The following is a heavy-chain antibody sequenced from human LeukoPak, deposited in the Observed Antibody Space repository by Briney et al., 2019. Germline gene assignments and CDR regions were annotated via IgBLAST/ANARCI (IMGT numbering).Heavy chain of an antibody. CDR1: GYTFTGYF. D-gene: IGHD2-2*01. V-gene: IGHV1-2*02. CDR2: INPNSGGT. CDR3: ATGIVVVPIAKVPEY. J-gene: IGHJ4*02. Sequence: GASVKVSCKASGYTFTGYFIHWVRQAPGQGLEWMGWINPNSGGTNYAQKFQGRVTMTRDTSISTAYMELSRLRSDDPAVYYCATGIVVVPIAKVPEYWGQETLVRVPS.